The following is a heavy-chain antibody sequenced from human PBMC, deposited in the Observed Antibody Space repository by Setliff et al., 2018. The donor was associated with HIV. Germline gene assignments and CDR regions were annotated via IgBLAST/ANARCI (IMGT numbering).Heavy chain of an antibody. D-gene: IGHD3-3*01. CDR2: IFYTGST. CDR3: ARAGHYDFLGGFSAQPLDP. Sequence: TLSLTCTVSNGSISSGNHYWSWLRQHPGKGLEWIGYIFYTGSTYYNPSIKSRVSLSIDTSKNYFSLKLTSVTAADTAMYFCARAGHYDFLGGFSAQPLDPWGRGILVTVSS. V-gene: IGHV4-31*03. CDR1: NGSISSGNHY. J-gene: IGHJ5*02.